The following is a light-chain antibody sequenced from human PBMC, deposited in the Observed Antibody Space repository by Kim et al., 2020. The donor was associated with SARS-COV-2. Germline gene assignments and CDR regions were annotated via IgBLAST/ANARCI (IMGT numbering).Light chain of an antibody. CDR2: GKN. V-gene: IGLV3-19*01. J-gene: IGLJ3*02. Sequence: ALGQKVRITCKGDSLRSYYASWYQQKPGQAPVLVIYGKNNRPSGIPDRFSGSSSGNTASLTITGAQAEDEADYYCNSRDSSGNHWVFGGGTKLTVL. CDR3: NSRDSSGNHWV. CDR1: SLRSYY.